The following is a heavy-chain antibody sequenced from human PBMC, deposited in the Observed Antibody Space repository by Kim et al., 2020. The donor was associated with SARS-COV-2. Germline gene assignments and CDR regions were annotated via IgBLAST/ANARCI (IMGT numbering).Heavy chain of an antibody. Sequence: GGSLRLSCVAAGLNLTDHWMNWVRQQPGKGLVWVAGINSDGRRINYADSVKGRFTISRDNAKNTLYLQMNSLRDEDTAVYYCTRDGGSGGYDPHYNYYYGMNVWGHGTMVTVSS. V-gene: IGHV3-74*01. J-gene: IGHJ6*02. CDR3: TRDGGSGGYDPHYNYYYGMNV. CDR1: GLNLTDHW. D-gene: IGHD5-12*01. CDR2: INSDGRRI.